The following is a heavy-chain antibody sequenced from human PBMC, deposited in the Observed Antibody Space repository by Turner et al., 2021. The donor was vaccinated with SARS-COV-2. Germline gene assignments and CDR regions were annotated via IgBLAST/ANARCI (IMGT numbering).Heavy chain of an antibody. CDR1: GFTFSSYA. V-gene: IGHV3-23*01. D-gene: IGHD3-16*02. Sequence: EVQLLESGGGLVQPGGSLRLSCAASGFTFSSYAMSWVRRAQGMGVEWVSVIGGSGKNTYYAASVKGRSTTSRENSKNTLYLKMNSLRAEDTAVYYCAGKGGVGGSYRYPPYLYYGMDVWGQGTTVTVSS. J-gene: IGHJ6*02. CDR2: IGGSGKNT. CDR3: AGKGGVGGSYRYPPYLYYGMDV.